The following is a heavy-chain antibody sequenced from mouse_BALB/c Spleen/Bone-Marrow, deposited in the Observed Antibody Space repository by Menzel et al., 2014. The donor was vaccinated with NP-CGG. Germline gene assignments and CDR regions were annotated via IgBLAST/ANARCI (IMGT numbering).Heavy chain of an antibody. CDR3: ARLGTTAVPDY. V-gene: IGHV1S135*01. D-gene: IGHD1-1*01. CDR1: GYAFTNYN. Sequence: VQLRQPGPELVKPGASVKVSCKASGYAFTNYNMYWVKQSHGKSLEWIGYNDPYSGGTNYNQKFKGKATLTVDKSSSTAYMHLNSLTSEDSAVYYCARLGTTAVPDYWGQGTTLTVSS. CDR2: NDPYSGGT. J-gene: IGHJ2*01.